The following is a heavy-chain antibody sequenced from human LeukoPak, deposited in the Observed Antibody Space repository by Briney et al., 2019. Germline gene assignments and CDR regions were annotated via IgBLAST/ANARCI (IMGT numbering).Heavy chain of an antibody. CDR1: GYTFTSYA. V-gene: IGHV7-4-1*02. J-gene: IGHJ4*02. D-gene: IGHD3-9*01. CDR2: INTNTGNP. CDR3: ARVPPHYDILTGYPDFDY. Sequence: ASVKVSCKASGYTFTSYAMNWVRQAPGQGLEWMGWINTNTGNPTYAQGFTGRFVFSLDTSVSTAYLQISSLKAEDTAVYYCARVPPHYDILTGYPDFDYWAREPWSPSPQ.